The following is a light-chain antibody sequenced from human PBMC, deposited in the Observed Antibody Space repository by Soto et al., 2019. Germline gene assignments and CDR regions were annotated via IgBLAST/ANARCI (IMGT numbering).Light chain of an antibody. CDR3: SSYTSSSTLV. CDR2: SNR. V-gene: IGLV1-44*01. CDR1: SSNIGSNA. J-gene: IGLJ1*01. Sequence: QSLLTQPPSASGTPGQTVTMSCSGTSSNIGSNAVNRFQHLPGTAPKLLIYSNRQRPSGVPDRFSASRSGTSASLAISGLQSDDEADYYCSSYTSSSTLVFGTGTKVTVL.